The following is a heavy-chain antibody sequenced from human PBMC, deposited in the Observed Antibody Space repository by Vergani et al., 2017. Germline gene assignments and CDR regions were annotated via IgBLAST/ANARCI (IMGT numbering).Heavy chain of an antibody. D-gene: IGHD6-19*01. V-gene: IGHV4-39*07. CDR3: ARGFWAVAGSFAFDI. CDR1: GGSISSSSYY. J-gene: IGHJ3*02. CDR2: IYYSGST. Sequence: QLQLQESGPGLVKPSETLSLTCTVSGGSISSSSYYWGWIRQPPGKGLEWIGSIYYSGSTYYNPSLKSRVTISVDTSKNQFSLKLSSVTAADTAVYYCARGFWAVAGSFAFDIWGQGTMVTVSS.